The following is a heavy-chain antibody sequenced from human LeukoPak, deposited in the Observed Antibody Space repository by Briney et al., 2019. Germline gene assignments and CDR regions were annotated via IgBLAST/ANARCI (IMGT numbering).Heavy chain of an antibody. CDR1: GFNFRDSA. V-gene: IGHV3-30*04. D-gene: IGHD4-17*01. CDR2: SSYDGTNK. CDR3: AADYGDYVSPSD. J-gene: IGHJ4*02. Sequence: GTSLRLSCAASGFNFRDSAMHWVRQPPGKGQEGVAVSSYDGTNKYYADSVNGRFTISRDNSKNTLFLQMNNLRLEDTAVYYCAADYGDYVSPSDWGQGSLVIVSS.